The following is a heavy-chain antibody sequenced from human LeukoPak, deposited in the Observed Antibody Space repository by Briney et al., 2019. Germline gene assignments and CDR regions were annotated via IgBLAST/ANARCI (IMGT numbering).Heavy chain of an antibody. CDR2: INPNTGGT. J-gene: IGHJ5*02. CDR3: ARDPSGYYYGWFDP. D-gene: IGHD3-22*01. CDR1: GYTFTGSY. Sequence: GASVKVSCKASGYTFTGSYMHWVRQAPGQGIEGMGWINPNTGGTNYEQKFQGRVTMTRDTSISTAYMELSRLRSDDTAVYYCARDPSGYYYGWFDPWGQGTLVTVSS. V-gene: IGHV1-2*02.